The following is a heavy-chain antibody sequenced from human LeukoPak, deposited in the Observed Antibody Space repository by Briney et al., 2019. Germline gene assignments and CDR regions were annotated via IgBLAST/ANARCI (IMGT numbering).Heavy chain of an antibody. CDR2: ISSNGGST. Sequence: PGGSLRLSCAASGFTFSNFAMHWVRQAPGKGLEYVSSISSNGGSTYYANSVKGRFSISRDNSKNTLYLQMGSLRLEDMAVYYCARGPSGYHNTGGQGTLVTVSS. CDR3: ARGPSGYHNT. J-gene: IGHJ4*02. V-gene: IGHV3-64*01. CDR1: GFTFSNFA. D-gene: IGHD5-12*01.